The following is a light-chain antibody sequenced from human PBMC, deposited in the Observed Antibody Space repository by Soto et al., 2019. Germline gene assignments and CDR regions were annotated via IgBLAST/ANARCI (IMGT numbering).Light chain of an antibody. Sequence: EVLMTQSPVNSSVSSGERATLSCRASQSIRSNLAWYQQKPGQAPRLLIYDASTRATGIPAKFSGSGSGTEFTLIIGSLQSEDFAVYHCQQYNNWPLTFGGGTRVEIK. J-gene: IGKJ4*01. CDR3: QQYNNWPLT. V-gene: IGKV3-15*01. CDR2: DAS. CDR1: QSIRSN.